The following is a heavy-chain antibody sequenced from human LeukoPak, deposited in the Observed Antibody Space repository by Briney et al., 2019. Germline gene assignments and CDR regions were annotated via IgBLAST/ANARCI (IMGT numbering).Heavy chain of an antibody. D-gene: IGHD4-17*01. CDR1: GFTFSSYS. J-gene: IGHJ5*02. V-gene: IGHV3-21*01. CDR3: ACDYISGDDYGDYESVTWFDP. Sequence: GGSLRLSCAASGFTFSSYSMNWVRQAPGKGLEWVSFISSSSSYIYYADSVKGRFTISRDNAKNSLYLQMNSLRAEDTAVYYCACDYISGDDYGDYESVTWFDPWGQGTLVTVSS. CDR2: ISSSSSYI.